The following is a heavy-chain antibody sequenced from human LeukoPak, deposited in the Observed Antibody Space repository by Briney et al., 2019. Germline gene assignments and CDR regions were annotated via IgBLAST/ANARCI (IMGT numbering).Heavy chain of an antibody. CDR3: AKEPASSGWFDP. Sequence: PGGSLRLSCVASGFTFSSHAMTWVHQAPGKGLQWVSSITISGDDTYYADSVEGRFTISRDNSRSTLFLQMNSLRAEDTAVYYCAKEPASSGWFDPWGQGTLVAVSS. J-gene: IGHJ5*02. V-gene: IGHV3-23*01. CDR1: GFTFSSHA. CDR2: ITISGDDT. D-gene: IGHD6-19*01.